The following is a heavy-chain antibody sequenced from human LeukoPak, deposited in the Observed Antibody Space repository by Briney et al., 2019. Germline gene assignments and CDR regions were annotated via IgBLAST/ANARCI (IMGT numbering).Heavy chain of an antibody. J-gene: IGHJ4*02. CDR1: GFTFSSYA. D-gene: IGHD6-19*01. V-gene: IGHV3-23*01. CDR3: AKEAFSSGWYQFDC. Sequence: PGGSLRLSCAASGFTFSSYAMSWVRQAPGKGLEWVSAISGSGDNTAYADSVKGRFTISRDNSKNTLYLQMNSLRAEDTAVYYCAKEAFSSGWYQFDCWGQGTLVTVSS. CDR2: ISGSGDNT.